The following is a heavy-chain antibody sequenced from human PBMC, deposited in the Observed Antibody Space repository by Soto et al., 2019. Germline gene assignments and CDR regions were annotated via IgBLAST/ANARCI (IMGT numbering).Heavy chain of an antibody. CDR1: GGSISSGDYY. CDR2: IYYSGST. Sequence: SETLSLTCTVSGGSISSGDYYWSWIRQPPGKGLEWIGYIYYSGSTYYNPSLKSRVTISVDTSKNQFSLKLSSVTAADTAVYYCARVERITMVRGVIDYWGQGTLVTVSS. J-gene: IGHJ4*02. V-gene: IGHV4-30-4*01. CDR3: ARVERITMVRGVIDY. D-gene: IGHD3-10*01.